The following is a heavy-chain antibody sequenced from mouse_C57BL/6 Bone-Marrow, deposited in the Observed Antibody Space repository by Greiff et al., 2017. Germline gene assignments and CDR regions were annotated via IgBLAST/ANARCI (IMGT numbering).Heavy chain of an antibody. CDR1: GFTFSSYA. CDR2: ISDGGSYT. J-gene: IGHJ2*01. CDR3: AREIHYYGSSMYYFDY. Sequence: EVKVEESGGGLVKPGGSLKLSCAASGFTFSSYAMSWVRQTPEKRLEWVATISDGGSYTYYPDNVKGRFTISRDNAKNNLYLQMSHLKSEDTAMYYCAREIHYYGSSMYYFDYWGQGTTLTVSS. V-gene: IGHV5-4*01. D-gene: IGHD1-1*01.